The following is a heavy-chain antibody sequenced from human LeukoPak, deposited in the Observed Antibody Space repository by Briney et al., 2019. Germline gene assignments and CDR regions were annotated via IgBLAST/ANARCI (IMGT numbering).Heavy chain of an antibody. Sequence: GGSLRLSCAASGFTFSSYGMHWVRQAPGKGLEWVAFIRYDGSNKYYADSVKGRFTISRDNSKNTLYLQMNSLRAEDTAVYYCAKDRQPFFGESADHDAFDIWGQGTMVTVSS. V-gene: IGHV3-30*02. J-gene: IGHJ3*02. CDR1: GFTFSSYG. D-gene: IGHD3-3*01. CDR2: IRYDGSNK. CDR3: AKDRQPFFGESADHDAFDI.